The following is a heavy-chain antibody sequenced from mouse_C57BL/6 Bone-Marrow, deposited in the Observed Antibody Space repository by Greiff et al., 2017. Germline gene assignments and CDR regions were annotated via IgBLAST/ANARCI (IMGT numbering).Heavy chain of an antibody. V-gene: IGHV5-17*01. D-gene: IGHD2-2*01. CDR2: ISSGSSTI. CDR3: AKYGYDGYYFDY. CDR1: GFTFSGYG. Sequence: EVQLVESGGGLVKPGGSLKLSCAASGFTFSGYGMHWVRQAPEKGLEWVAYISSGSSTIYYADTVKGRFTISRDNAKNTLFLQMTSLRSEDTAMYYCAKYGYDGYYFDYWGQGTTLTVSS. J-gene: IGHJ2*01.